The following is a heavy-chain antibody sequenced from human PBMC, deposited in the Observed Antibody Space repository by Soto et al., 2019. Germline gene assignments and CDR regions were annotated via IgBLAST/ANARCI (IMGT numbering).Heavy chain of an antibody. CDR3: AKEGGLSGSYYISSSYYFDY. Sequence: QVQLVESGGGVVQPGRSLRLSCVASGFTFSSYGMHWVRQAPGKGLEWVAIISYDGSNTYYADSVKGRFTISRDNSKNTLSLQMNSLRDEDKSVYYCAKEGGLSGSYYISSSYYFDYWGQGTLVTVSS. CDR1: GFTFSSYG. CDR2: ISYDGSNT. J-gene: IGHJ4*02. D-gene: IGHD1-26*01. V-gene: IGHV3-30*18.